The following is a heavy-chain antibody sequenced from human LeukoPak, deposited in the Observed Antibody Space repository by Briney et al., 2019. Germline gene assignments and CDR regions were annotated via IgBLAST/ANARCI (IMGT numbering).Heavy chain of an antibody. CDR1: GGSISSYY. J-gene: IGHJ5*02. CDR3: ARDRYCSGGSCYLDGGWFDP. Sequence: SETLSLTCTVSGGSISSYYWSWIRQPPGKGLEWIGYIYYSGSTKYNPSLKSRVTISVDTSKNQFSLKLSSVTAADTAVYYCARDRYCSGGSCYLDGGWFDPWGQGTLVTVSS. D-gene: IGHD2-15*01. CDR2: IYYSGST. V-gene: IGHV4-59*01.